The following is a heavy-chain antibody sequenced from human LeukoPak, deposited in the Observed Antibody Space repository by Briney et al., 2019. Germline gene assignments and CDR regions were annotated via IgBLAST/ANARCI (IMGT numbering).Heavy chain of an antibody. V-gene: IGHV3-7*05. J-gene: IGHJ4*02. D-gene: IGHD2-8*01. CDR2: INKDGSQK. CDR3: ATHDPYCTNGVCSDY. CDR1: GFTFSSYG. Sequence: GGSLRLSCAASGFTFSSYGMSWVRQAPGKGLEWVANINKDGSQKYYVDSVKGRFTISRDNAKNSLYLQMNSLRAEDTAVYYCATHDPYCTNGVCSDYWGQGTLITVSS.